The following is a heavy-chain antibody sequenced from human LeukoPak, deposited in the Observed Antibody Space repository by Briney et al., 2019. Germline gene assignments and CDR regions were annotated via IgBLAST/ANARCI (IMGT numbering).Heavy chain of an antibody. V-gene: IGHV3-23*01. CDR3: AMAVIGSGWTLDY. J-gene: IGHJ4*02. CDR2: ISGSGGRT. CDR1: GFTFRSFV. Sequence: PGRSLRLSCAASGFTFRSFVMHWVRQAPGKGLEWVSTISGSGGRTSYADSVKGRFTISRDNSKNTLYLQVNSLRVEDTAVYYCAMAVIGSGWTLDYWGQGTLVTVSS. D-gene: IGHD6-19*01.